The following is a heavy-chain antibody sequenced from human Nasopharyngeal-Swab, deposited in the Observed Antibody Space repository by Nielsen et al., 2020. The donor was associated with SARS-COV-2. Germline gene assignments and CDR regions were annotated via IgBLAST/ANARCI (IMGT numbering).Heavy chain of an antibody. CDR1: GGSISSGGYY. Sequence: GGSLRLSCTVSGGSISSGGYYWSWVRQAPGKGLEWVSAISGSGGSTYYADSVKGRFTISRDNSKNTLYLQMNSLRAEDTAVYYCAKDGREQQLVPDFWYFDLWGRGTLVTVSS. CDR3: AKDGREQQLVPDFWYFDL. CDR2: ISGSGGST. D-gene: IGHD6-13*01. V-gene: IGHV3-23*01. J-gene: IGHJ2*01.